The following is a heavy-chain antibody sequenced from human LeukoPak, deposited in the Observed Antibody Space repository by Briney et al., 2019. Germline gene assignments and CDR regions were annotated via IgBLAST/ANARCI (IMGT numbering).Heavy chain of an antibody. Sequence: GGSLRLSCTASGFTFGDYAMSWFRQAPGKGLEWVGFIRSKAYGGTTEYAASVKGRFTISRDDSKSIAYLQMNSLKTEDTAVYYCTRYRRWGPSDYWGQGTLVTVSS. D-gene: IGHD3-16*02. V-gene: IGHV3-49*03. CDR3: TRYRRWGPSDY. CDR2: IRSKAYGGTT. CDR1: GFTFGDYA. J-gene: IGHJ4*02.